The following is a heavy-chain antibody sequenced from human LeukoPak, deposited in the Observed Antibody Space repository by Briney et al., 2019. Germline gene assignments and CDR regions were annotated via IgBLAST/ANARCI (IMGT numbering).Heavy chain of an antibody. CDR2: IYPGDSDT. CDR3: ASSYCSSTSCYHRGWRQQPTTFDY. Sequence: GESLKISCKGSGYSFTSYWIGWVRQMPGKGLEWMGIIYPGDSDTRYSPSFQGQVTISADKSISTAYLQWSSLKASDTAMYYCASSYCSSTSCYHRGWRQQPTTFDYWGQGTLVTVSS. D-gene: IGHD2-2*01. V-gene: IGHV5-51*01. J-gene: IGHJ4*02. CDR1: GYSFTSYW.